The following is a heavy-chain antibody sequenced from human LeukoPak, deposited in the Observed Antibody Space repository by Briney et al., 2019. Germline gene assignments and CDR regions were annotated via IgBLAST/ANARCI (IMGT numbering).Heavy chain of an antibody. V-gene: IGHV1-18*01. Sequence: GASVKVSCKASGYTFTSYGISWVRQAPGQGLEWMGWISAYNGNTNYAQKLQGRVTMTTDTSTSTAYMELRSLRSDDTAVYYCARDVGLYDSSGYYYGAFAFDIWGQGTMVTVSS. CDR1: GYTFTSYG. J-gene: IGHJ3*02. CDR3: ARDVGLYDSSGYYYGAFAFDI. CDR2: ISAYNGNT. D-gene: IGHD3-22*01.